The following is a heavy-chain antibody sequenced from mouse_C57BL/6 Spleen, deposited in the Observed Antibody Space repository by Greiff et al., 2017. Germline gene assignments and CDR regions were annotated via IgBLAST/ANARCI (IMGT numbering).Heavy chain of an antibody. CDR1: GFTFSSYA. V-gene: IGHV5-4*01. J-gene: IGHJ2*01. CDR3: AREGDYDSYYFDY. D-gene: IGHD2-4*01. CDR2: ISDGGSYT. Sequence: EVHLVESGGGLVKPGGSLKLSCAASGFTFSSYAMSWVRQTPEKRLEWVATISDGGSYTYYPDNVKGRFTISRDNAKNNLYLQMSHLKSEDTAMYYCAREGDYDSYYFDYWGQGTTLTVSS.